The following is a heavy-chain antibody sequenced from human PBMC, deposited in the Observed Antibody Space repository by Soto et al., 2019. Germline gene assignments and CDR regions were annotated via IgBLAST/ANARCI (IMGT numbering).Heavy chain of an antibody. D-gene: IGHD3-22*01. Sequence: AETLSLTCTVSGASIDSYYWNWIRQPPGKGLEWIGYIYYSGSTTYNPSLKTRVTISVDRSKNQFSLKLTSVTAADTAVYYCARDRTHFDSSAYYSGLDVWGQGTTVTVSS. CDR1: GASIDSYY. J-gene: IGHJ6*02. CDR2: IYYSGST. CDR3: ARDRTHFDSSAYYSGLDV. V-gene: IGHV4-59*13.